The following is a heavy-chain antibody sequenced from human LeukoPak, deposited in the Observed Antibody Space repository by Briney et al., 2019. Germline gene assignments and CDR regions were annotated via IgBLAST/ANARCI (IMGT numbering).Heavy chain of an antibody. D-gene: IGHD2-2*01. CDR1: GFTFDDYA. V-gene: IGHV3-9*01. J-gene: IGHJ4*02. Sequence: GGSLRLSCAASGFTFDDYAMHWVRQAPGKGLEWVSGISWNSGSIGYADSVKGRFTISRDNAKNSLYLQMNSLRAEDSPLYYCAKAPGFKKYQLLFYFDYWGQGTLVTVSS. CDR2: ISWNSGSI. CDR3: AKAPGFKKYQLLFYFDY.